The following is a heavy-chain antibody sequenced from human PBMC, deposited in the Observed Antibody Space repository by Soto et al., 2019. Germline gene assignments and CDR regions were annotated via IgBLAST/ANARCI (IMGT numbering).Heavy chain of an antibody. CDR3: ARHWYSGITGTTGYYYYGMDV. J-gene: IGHJ6*02. D-gene: IGHD1-7*01. CDR1: RGSICIYS. Sequence: QPLSPPSTGSRGSICIYSLSWLRQPPAKGLGWIGYIYYSGSTYYTPSLKSRVTISVDTTKNQFSLKLSSVTAADTAVYYCARHWYSGITGTTGYYYYGMDVWGQGTTVSVSS. V-gene: IGHV4-59*08. CDR2: IYYSGST.